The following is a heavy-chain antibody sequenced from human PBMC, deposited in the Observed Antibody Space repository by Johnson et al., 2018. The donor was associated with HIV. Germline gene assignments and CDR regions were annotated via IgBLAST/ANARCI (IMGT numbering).Heavy chain of an antibody. J-gene: IGHJ3*01. CDR2: IRYDGSNK. V-gene: IGHV3-33*08. D-gene: IGHD6-19*01. CDR3: ARAQWLADDVFDV. CDR1: GFTFSSYG. Sequence: QVQLVESGGGVVQPGRSLRLSCAASGFTFSSYGMHWVRQAPGKGLEWVAFIRYDGSNKYYADSVKGRFTISRDNAKDTLSLQMNSLRAEDTGVYYCARAQWLADDVFDVWGQGTMVTVSS.